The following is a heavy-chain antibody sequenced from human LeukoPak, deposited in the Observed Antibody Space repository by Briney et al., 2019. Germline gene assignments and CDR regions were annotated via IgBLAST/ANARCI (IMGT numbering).Heavy chain of an antibody. J-gene: IGHJ5*02. CDR1: GYSFTDKY. D-gene: IGHD1-26*01. V-gene: IGHV1-8*02. CDR3: ARDEIVGATTNWFDP. CDR2: MNPNSGNT. Sequence: GASVKVSCKASGYSFTDKYMHWVRQAPGQGLEWMGWMNPNSGNTGYAQKFQGRVTMTRNTSISTAYMELSSLRSEDTAVYYCARDEIVGATTNWFDPWGQGTLVTVSS.